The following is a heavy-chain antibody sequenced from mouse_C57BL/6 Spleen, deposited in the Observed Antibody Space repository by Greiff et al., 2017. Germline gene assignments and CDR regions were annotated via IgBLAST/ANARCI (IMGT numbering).Heavy chain of an antibody. J-gene: IGHJ3*01. CDR2: IDPSDSET. CDR1: GYTFTSYW. D-gene: IGHD2-3*01. CDR3: ARSIYDGYRGFDY. Sequence: QVQLKQPGAELVRPGSSVKLSCKASGYTFTSYWMHWVKQRPIQGLEWIGNIDPSDSETHYNQKFKDKATLTVDKSSSTAYMQLSSLTSEDSAVYYCARSIYDGYRGFDYWGQGTLVTVSA. V-gene: IGHV1-52*01.